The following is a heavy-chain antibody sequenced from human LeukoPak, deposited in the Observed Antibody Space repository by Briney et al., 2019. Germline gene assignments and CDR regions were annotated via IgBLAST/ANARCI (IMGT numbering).Heavy chain of an antibody. CDR1: GYSISSDYY. Sequence: SETLSLTCTVSGYSISSDYYWAWIRQPPGKGLEWIGSIYHSGSTYYNPSLKSRVTISVDTSKNQFSLKLSSVTAADTAVYYCARGGYYYDSSGYYYYYYYYMDVWGKGTTVTVSS. CDR2: IYHSGST. CDR3: ARGGYYYDSSGYYYYYYYYMDV. V-gene: IGHV4-38-2*02. D-gene: IGHD3-22*01. J-gene: IGHJ6*03.